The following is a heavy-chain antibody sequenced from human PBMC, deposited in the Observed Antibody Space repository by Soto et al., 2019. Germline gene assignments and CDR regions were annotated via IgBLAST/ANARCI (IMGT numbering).Heavy chain of an antibody. CDR2: IYHSGST. J-gene: IGHJ4*02. Sequence: PSETLSLTCAVSGGSISSGGYSWSWIRQPPGKGLEWIGYIYHSGSTYYNPSLKSRVTISVDTSKNQFSLKLSSVTAADTAVYYCASRKSSPYFDYWGQGTLVTVSS. CDR3: ASRKSSPYFDY. D-gene: IGHD3-10*01. V-gene: IGHV4-30-2*01. CDR1: GGSISSGGYS.